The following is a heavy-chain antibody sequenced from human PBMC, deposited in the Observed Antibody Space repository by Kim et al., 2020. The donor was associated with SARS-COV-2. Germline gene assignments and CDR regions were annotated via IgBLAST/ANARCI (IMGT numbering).Heavy chain of an antibody. J-gene: IGHJ4*02. CDR3: ARDMAPTAYDY. D-gene: IGHD4-4*01. CDR2: VNTANDET. CDR1: GYTFNSYP. Sequence: ASVKVSCKAYGYTFNSYPIHWLRQAPGQRPEWMGGVNTANDETQYSQKFQGRVTITRDTSANTAYMELRRLTTKDTAIYYCARDMAPTAYDYWGQGTLVTVSS. V-gene: IGHV1-3*04.